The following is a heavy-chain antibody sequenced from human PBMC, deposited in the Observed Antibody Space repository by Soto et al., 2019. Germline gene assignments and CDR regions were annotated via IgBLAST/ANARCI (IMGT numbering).Heavy chain of an antibody. CDR1: GFTFSSFA. CDR3: AKDGVGWVTTVSYFDS. CDR2: ISVSGDTT. D-gene: IGHD4-4*01. Sequence: EVQLLESGGGWVQSGGSRRLSCAASGFTFSSFAMNWVRQAPGKGLEWVSTISVSGDTTTYADSVKGRFTISRDNSMDTLYLQMNSLRAEDTALYFCAKDGVGWVTTVSYFDSWGQGTRVTVSS. V-gene: IGHV3-23*01. J-gene: IGHJ4*02.